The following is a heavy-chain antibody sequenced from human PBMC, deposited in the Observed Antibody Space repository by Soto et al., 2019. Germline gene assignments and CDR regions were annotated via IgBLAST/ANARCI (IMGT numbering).Heavy chain of an antibody. CDR1: GFTFDYYT. CDR3: AKGDCSGGSCHYYYGMDV. J-gene: IGHJ6*02. D-gene: IGHD2-15*01. Sequence: GGSLRLSCAASGFTFDYYTMHWVRQSPGKGLEWVSLISWDGGSTYYADSVKGRFTISRDNSKNSLYLQMNSLRTEDTALYYCAKGDCSGGSCHYYYGMDVWGQGTTVTVSS. V-gene: IGHV3-43*01. CDR2: ISWDGGST.